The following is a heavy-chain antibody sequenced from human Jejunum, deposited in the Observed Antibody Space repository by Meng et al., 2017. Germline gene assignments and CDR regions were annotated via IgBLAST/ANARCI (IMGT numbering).Heavy chain of an antibody. V-gene: IGHV1-2*02. CDR2: INLNSGGT. CDR1: GYTFTDYY. Sequence: QVQLVQSGAEVKKPGASMKVSCKTSGYTFTDYYMHWVRQAPGQGLEWMGWINLNSGGTNYPQKFQGRVSMTRDTSISTDYMELTRLRSDDTAVYYCARKNYNGMDVWGHGTTVTVSS. CDR3: ARKNYNGMDV. J-gene: IGHJ6*02. D-gene: IGHD1-7*01.